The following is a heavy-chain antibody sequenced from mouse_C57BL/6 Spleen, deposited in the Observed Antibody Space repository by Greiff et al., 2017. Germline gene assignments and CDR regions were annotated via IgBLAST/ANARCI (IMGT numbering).Heavy chain of an antibody. Sequence: EVQLVESGGGLVKPGGSLKLSCAASGFTFSSYAMSWVRQTPEKRLEWVATISDGGSYTYYPDNVKGRFTISRDNAKNNLYLQMSHRKSEDTAMYYCAREKEGYWYFDVWGTGTTVTVSS. CDR1: GFTFSSYA. J-gene: IGHJ1*03. CDR2: ISDGGSYT. CDR3: AREKEGYWYFDV. V-gene: IGHV5-4*01.